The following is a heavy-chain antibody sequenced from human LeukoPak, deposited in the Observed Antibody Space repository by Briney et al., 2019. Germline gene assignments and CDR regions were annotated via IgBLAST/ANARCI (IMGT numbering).Heavy chain of an antibody. J-gene: IGHJ4*02. D-gene: IGHD6-19*01. CDR2: IIPILGIA. CDR3: ARLLGDSSGWKNLDY. V-gene: IGHV1-69*04. Sequence: ASVKVSCKASGCTFSSYAISWVRQAPGQGLEWMGRIIPILGIANYAQKFQGRVTITADKSTSTAYMELSSLRSEDTAVYYCARLLGDSSGWKNLDYWGQGTLVTVSS. CDR1: GCTFSSYA.